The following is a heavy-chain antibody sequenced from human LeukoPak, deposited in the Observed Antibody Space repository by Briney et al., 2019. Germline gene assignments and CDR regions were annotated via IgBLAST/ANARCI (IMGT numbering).Heavy chain of an antibody. CDR2: INHNSGGT. D-gene: IGHD3-9*01. J-gene: IGHJ4*02. Sequence: ASVKVSCKASGYTFTGYYMHWVRQAPGQGLEWMGWINHNSGGTNYAQKFQGRVTMTRDTSISTAYMELSRLRSDDTAVYYCARDGAPSDYDILTGYYQRGGFDYWGQGTLVTVSS. CDR1: GYTFTGYY. V-gene: IGHV1-2*02. CDR3: ARDGAPSDYDILTGYYQRGGFDY.